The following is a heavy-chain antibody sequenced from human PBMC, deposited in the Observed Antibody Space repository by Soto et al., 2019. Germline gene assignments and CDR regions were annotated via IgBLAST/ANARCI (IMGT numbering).Heavy chain of an antibody. V-gene: IGHV4-34*01. CDR2: INHSGST. D-gene: IGHD3-10*01. CDR3: ARRCPRITMVRGVILRWFDP. CDR1: GGSFSGYY. Sequence: PSETLSLTCAVYGGSFSGYYWSWIRQPPGKGLEWIGEINHSGSTNYNPSLKSRVTISVDTSKNQFSLKLSSVTAADTAVYYCARRCPRITMVRGVILRWFDPWGQGTLVTVSS. J-gene: IGHJ5*02.